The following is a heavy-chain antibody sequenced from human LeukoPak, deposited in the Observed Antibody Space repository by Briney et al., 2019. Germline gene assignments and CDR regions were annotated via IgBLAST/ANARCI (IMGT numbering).Heavy chain of an antibody. CDR1: GFTFSSYS. D-gene: IGHD3-3*01. Sequence: GGSLRLSCAASGFTFSSYSMNWVRQAPGKGLEWVSYISSSSTIYYADSEKGRFTISRDNAKNSLYLQMNSLRDEDTAVYYCARARLRFLEWLGIRDSDYWGQGTLVTVSS. J-gene: IGHJ4*02. CDR2: ISSSSTI. V-gene: IGHV3-48*02. CDR3: ARARLRFLEWLGIRDSDY.